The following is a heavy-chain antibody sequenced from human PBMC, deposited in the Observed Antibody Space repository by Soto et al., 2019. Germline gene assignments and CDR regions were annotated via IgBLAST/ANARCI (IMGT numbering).Heavy chain of an antibody. CDR3: AKDFLGCADY. J-gene: IGHJ4*02. CDR1: GFTFSSYG. V-gene: IGHV3-30*18. CDR2: ISYDGSNK. Sequence: QVQLVESGGGVVQPGRSLRLSCAASGFTFSSYGMHWVRQAPGKGLEWVAVISYDGSNKYYADSVKGRFTISRDNSKNTLYLQMNSLRAEDTAVYYCAKDFLGCADYWGQGTLVTVSS.